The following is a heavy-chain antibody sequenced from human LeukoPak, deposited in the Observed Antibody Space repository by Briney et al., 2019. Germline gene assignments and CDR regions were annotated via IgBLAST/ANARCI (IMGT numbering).Heavy chain of an antibody. CDR1: GFTFRSYE. D-gene: IGHD3-16*02. CDR2: ISSSFTT. CDR3: ARLYSYHSLDY. V-gene: IGHV3-48*03. Sequence: PGGSLRLSCVASGFTFRSYEMNWVRQAPGKGLEWVSYISSSFTTHYADSVKGRFPISRDNAKNSLYLQMNSLRAEDTAVYYCARLYSYHSLDYWGQGTLVTVSS. J-gene: IGHJ4*02.